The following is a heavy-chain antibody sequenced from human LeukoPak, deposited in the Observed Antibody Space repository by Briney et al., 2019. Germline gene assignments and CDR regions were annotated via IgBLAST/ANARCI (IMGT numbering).Heavy chain of an antibody. CDR2: IKSKGDGGTT. Sequence: GGSLRLSCAASGFTFSNAWMSWVRQAPGKGLEWVGRIKSKGDGGTTDFAAPVKGRFTISRDDSKNTLYLQMNSLITEDTALYYCTSDDPVNRSWGRGTLVTVPS. CDR3: TSDDPVNRS. V-gene: IGHV3-15*01. J-gene: IGHJ4*02. CDR1: GFTFSNAW. D-gene: IGHD2/OR15-2a*01.